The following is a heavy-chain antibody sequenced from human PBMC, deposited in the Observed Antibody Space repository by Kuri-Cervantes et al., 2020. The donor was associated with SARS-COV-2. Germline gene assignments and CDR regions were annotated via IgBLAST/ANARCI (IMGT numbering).Heavy chain of an antibody. CDR3: ARGVGGGETFGF. CDR2: IHHAVGT. V-gene: IGHV4-39*01. J-gene: IGHJ4*02. D-gene: IGHD3-16*01. Sequence: SETLSLTCTVSGGSISSSSYYWSWIRQPPGKGLEWIGEIHHAVGTFYTPSLRSRATIFLDTSKNQFSLKLRSVTAADTAMYYCARGVGGGETFGFWGQGTLVTVSS. CDR1: GGSISSSSYY.